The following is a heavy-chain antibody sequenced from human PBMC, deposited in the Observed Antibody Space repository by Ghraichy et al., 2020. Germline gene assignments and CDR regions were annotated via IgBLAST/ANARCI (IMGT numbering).Heavy chain of an antibody. Sequence: GGSLRLSCAASGFTFSSYAMSWVRQAPGKGLEWVSAISGSGGSTYYADSVKGRFTISRDNSKNTLYLQMNSLRAEDTAVYYCAKDGRLYAIHRPYYYGMDVWGQGTTVTVSS. CDR3: AKDGRLYAIHRPYYYGMDV. D-gene: IGHD2-8*01. CDR2: ISGSGGST. CDR1: GFTFSSYA. J-gene: IGHJ6*02. V-gene: IGHV3-23*01.